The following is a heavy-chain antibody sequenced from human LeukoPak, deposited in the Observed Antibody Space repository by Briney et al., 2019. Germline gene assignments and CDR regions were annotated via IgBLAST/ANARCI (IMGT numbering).Heavy chain of an antibody. CDR2: IKQVGSEK. Sequence: PGGSLRPSCAASGFTFSSYWMSWVRQAPGKGLEWVANIKQVGSEKYYVDSVKGRFTISRDDAKNSLYLQMNSLRAEDTAVYYCARVSQYYYYGMDVWGQGTTVTVSS. J-gene: IGHJ6*02. CDR3: ARVSQYYYYGMDV. V-gene: IGHV3-7*01. CDR1: GFTFSSYW.